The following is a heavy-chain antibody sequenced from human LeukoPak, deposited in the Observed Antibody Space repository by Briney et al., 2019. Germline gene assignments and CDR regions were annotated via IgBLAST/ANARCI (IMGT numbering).Heavy chain of an antibody. CDR2: ITNSGTT. J-gene: IGHJ3*02. CDR1: GESISSHY. CDR3: ARDTGNGAFDI. D-gene: IGHD4-23*01. V-gene: IGHV4-59*11. Sequence: SETLSLTCNVSGESISSHYWSWTRQSPGKGLEWIGYITNSGTTKFNPSLKSRVTISRDTSKNQISLRLSSVTAADTAVFFCARDTGNGAFDIWGQGTMVTVSS.